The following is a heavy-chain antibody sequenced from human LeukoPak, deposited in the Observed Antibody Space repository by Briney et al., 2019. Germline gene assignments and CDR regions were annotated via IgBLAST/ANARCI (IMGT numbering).Heavy chain of an antibody. CDR3: ARLTIDYDSSGYYRDAFDI. CDR1: GGSISSYY. D-gene: IGHD3-22*01. CDR2: IYYSGST. V-gene: IGHV4-59*01. J-gene: IGHJ3*02. Sequence: SGTLSLTCTVSGGSISSYYWSWIRQPPGKGLEWIGYIYYSGSTNYNPSLKSRVTISVDTSKNQFSLKLSSVTAADTAVYYCARLTIDYDSSGYYRDAFDIWGQGTMVTVSS.